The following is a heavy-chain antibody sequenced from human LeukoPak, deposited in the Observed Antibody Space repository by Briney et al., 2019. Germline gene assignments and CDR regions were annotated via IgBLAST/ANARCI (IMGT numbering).Heavy chain of an antibody. CDR1: GFTFSSYW. D-gene: IGHD6-19*01. J-gene: IGHJ6*02. CDR3: ASSGWYVGYYYYYGMDV. V-gene: IGHV3-7*01. CDR2: IKQDGSEK. Sequence: PGGSLRLSCAASGFTFSSYWMSWVRQAPGKGLEWVAHIKQDGSEKYYVDSVKGRFTIFRDNAKNSLYLQMNSLRAEDTAVYYCASSGWYVGYYYYYGMDVWGQGTTVTVSS.